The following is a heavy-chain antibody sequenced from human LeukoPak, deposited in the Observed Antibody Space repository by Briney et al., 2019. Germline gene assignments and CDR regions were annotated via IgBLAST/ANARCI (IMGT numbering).Heavy chain of an antibody. CDR1: GYTFTSYY. Sequence: ASVKVSCKASGYTFTSYYMHWVRQAPGQGLEWMGIINPSGGSTSYAQKFQGRVTMTRDTSTSTVYMELSSLRSEDTAVYYCARDIEPTYYYDSSGYYGTLFDYWGQGTLVTVSS. D-gene: IGHD3-22*01. CDR3: ARDIEPTYYYDSSGYYGTLFDY. V-gene: IGHV1-46*01. J-gene: IGHJ4*02. CDR2: INPSGGST.